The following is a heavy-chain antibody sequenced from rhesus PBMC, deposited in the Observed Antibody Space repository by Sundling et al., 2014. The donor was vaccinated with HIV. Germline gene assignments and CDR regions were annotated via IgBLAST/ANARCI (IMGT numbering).Heavy chain of an antibody. CDR2: IYSSSGST. J-gene: IGHJ4*01. CDR1: GDSISGGYG. CDR3: ARDVIAAAEFDY. Sequence: QVQLQESGPGLVKPSETLSLTCAVSGDSISGGYGWGWIRQSPGKGLEWIAKIYSSSGSTYYNPSLKSRVTISTDTSKNQFSLKLSSVTAADTAVYYCARDVIAAAEFDYWGQGVLVTVSS. D-gene: IGHD6-25*01. V-gene: IGHV4-127*01.